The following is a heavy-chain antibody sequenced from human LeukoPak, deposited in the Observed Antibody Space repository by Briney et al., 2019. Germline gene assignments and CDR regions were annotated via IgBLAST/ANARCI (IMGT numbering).Heavy chain of an antibody. V-gene: IGHV4-34*01. CDR2: INHSGST. CDR3: AREDYYDTFDY. J-gene: IGHJ4*02. CDR1: GGSFSGYY. Sequence: PSETLSLTCAVYGGSFSGYYWSWIRQPPGKGLEWIGEINHSGSTNYNPSLKSRVTISVDTSKNQFSLKLSSVTAADTAVYYCAREDYYDTFDYWGQGTLVTVSS. D-gene: IGHD3-22*01.